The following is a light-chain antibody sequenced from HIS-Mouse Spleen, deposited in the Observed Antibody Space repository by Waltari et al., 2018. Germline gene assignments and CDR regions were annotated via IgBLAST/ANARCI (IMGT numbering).Light chain of an antibody. CDR2: EDS. Sequence: SYELTQPPSVSVSPGQTARITCSGDALPKKYAYWYQQKSGQAPVLVIYEDSKRPSGIPERSSGSSAGKMATLTISGAQVEDEADYYCYSTDSSGNHRVFGGGTKLTVL. J-gene: IGLJ2*01. V-gene: IGLV3-10*01. CDR3: YSTDSSGNHRV. CDR1: ALPKKY.